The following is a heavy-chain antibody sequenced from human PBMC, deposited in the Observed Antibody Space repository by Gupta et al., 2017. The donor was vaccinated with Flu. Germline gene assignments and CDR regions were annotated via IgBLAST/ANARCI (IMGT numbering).Heavy chain of an antibody. CDR2: INPNSGGT. J-gene: IGHJ4*02. CDR1: GYTFTGYY. Sequence: QVQLVQSGAEVKKPGASVKVSCKASGYTFTGYYMHWVRPAPGQGLEWMGWINPNSGGTNYAQKFQGRVTMTRDTSISTAYMELSRLRSDDTAVYYCAREWLLTEWIQLWMRGEAFDYWGQGTLVTVSS. V-gene: IGHV1-2*02. D-gene: IGHD5-18*01. CDR3: AREWLLTEWIQLWMRGEAFDY.